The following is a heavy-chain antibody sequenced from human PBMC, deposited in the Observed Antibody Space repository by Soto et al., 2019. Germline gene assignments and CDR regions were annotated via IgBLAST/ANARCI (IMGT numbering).Heavy chain of an antibody. CDR3: AGEGQPTYGDYNWFDP. V-gene: IGHV4-4*07. J-gene: IGHJ5*02. D-gene: IGHD4-17*01. Sequence: QVQLQESGPGLVKPSETLSLTCTVSGGSISSYYWSWIRQPAGKGLEWIGRIYTNGSTNYNRSLKSRVNMSVDTSKNPFSLRLSSESAADTAVYYCAGEGQPTYGDYNWFDPWGQGTLVTVSS. CDR2: IYTNGST. CDR1: GGSISSYY.